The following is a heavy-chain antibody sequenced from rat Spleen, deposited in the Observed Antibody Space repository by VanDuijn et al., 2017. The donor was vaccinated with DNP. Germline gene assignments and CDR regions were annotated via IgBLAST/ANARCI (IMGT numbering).Heavy chain of an antibody. Sequence: EVQLQESGPGLVKPSQSLSLTCSVTGSSITSNYWGWIRKFPGNKMEWIGHISHSGNTSYNPSLKSPISITRDTSKNQFFLQLNSVTTEDTATYYCARWVRGLDYWGQGAMVTVSS. J-gene: IGHJ2*01. CDR1: GSSITSNY. D-gene: IGHD4-3*01. CDR3: ARWVRGLDY. CDR2: ISHSGNT. V-gene: IGHV3-1*01.